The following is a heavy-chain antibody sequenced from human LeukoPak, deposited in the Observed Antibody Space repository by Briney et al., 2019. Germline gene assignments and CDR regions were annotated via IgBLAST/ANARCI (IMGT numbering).Heavy chain of an antibody. CDR2: IYYSGST. CDR1: GGSISSSSYY. D-gene: IGHD3-10*01. J-gene: IGHJ5*02. Sequence: PSETLSLTCTVSGGSISSSSYYWGWIRQPPGKGLEWIGSIYYSGSTYYNPSLKSRVTISVDTSKNQFSLKLSSVTAADTAVYYCARAVRSMYWEFHNWFDPWGQGTLVTVSS. V-gene: IGHV4-39*07. CDR3: ARAVRSMYWEFHNWFDP.